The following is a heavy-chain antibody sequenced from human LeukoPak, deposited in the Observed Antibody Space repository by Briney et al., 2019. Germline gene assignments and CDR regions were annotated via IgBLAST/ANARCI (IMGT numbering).Heavy chain of an antibody. J-gene: IGHJ4*02. CDR2: IYHSGST. V-gene: IGHV4-38-2*02. Sequence: SETLSLTCTVSGYSISSGYYWGWIRQPPGKGLEWIGSIYHSGSTYYNPSLKSRVTISVDTSKNQFSLKLSSVTAADTAVYYCARALDDYGDYGADYWGQGTLVTVSS. D-gene: IGHD4-17*01. CDR3: ARALDDYGDYGADY. CDR1: GYSISSGYY.